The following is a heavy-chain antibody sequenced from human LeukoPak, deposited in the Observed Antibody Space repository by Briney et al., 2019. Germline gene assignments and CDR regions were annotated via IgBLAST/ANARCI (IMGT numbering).Heavy chain of an antibody. CDR2: IYVSGST. CDR3: ARDSNGARAFDI. V-gene: IGHV4-4*07. J-gene: IGHJ3*02. D-gene: IGHD2-8*01. CDR1: GDSISSSY. Sequence: PSETLSLTRTVSGDSISSSYWSWIRQPAGKGLELIGHIYVSGSTNYNPSLKSRVTMSVDTSKNQFSLRLSSVTAADTAFYYCARDSNGARAFDIWGQGTMVTVSS.